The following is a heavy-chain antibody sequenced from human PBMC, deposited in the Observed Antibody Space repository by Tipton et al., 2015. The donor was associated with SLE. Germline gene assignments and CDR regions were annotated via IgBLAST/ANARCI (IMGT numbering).Heavy chain of an antibody. CDR3: VRLVSVSTTSPLGY. J-gene: IGHJ4*02. V-gene: IGHV3-74*03. CDR2: INSDGSST. Sequence: GSLRLSCAASGFTFSSYWMHWVRQTPGKGLVWVSRINSDGSSTMYADSVEGRFNISRDNAKNTLYLQMNSLRAEDTAVYYCVRLVSVSTTSPLGYWGQGALVTVSS. CDR1: GFTFSSYW. D-gene: IGHD1-14*01.